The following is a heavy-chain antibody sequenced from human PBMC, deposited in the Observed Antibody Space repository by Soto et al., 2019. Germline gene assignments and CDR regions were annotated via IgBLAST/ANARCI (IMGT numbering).Heavy chain of an antibody. CDR1: GFTFSDYF. D-gene: IGHD3-22*01. V-gene: IGHV3-11*01. CDR2: ISSSGITK. J-gene: IGHJ3*01. CDR3: AREPSTSMMTPRAFDL. Sequence: QVQLVESGGGLAKPGGSLRLSCAASGFTFSDYFMNWIRQAPGKGPEWVSYISSSGITKFYSDSVKGRFTISRDNAKNSLYLQMNSLRVEDTAVYYRAREPSTSMMTPRAFDLWGQGTMLTVSS.